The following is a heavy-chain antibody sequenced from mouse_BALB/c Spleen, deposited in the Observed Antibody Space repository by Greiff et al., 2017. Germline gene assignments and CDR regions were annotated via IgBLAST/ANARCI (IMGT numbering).Heavy chain of an antibody. CDR3: ATPSWFAY. J-gene: IGHJ3*01. V-gene: IGHV3-2*02. Sequence: EVKLVESGPGLVKPSQSLSLTCTVTGYSITSDYAWNWIRQFPGNKLEWMGYISYSGSTSYNPSLKSRISITRDTSKNQFFLQLNSVTTEDTATYDCATPSWFAYWGQGTLVTVSA. CDR2: ISYSGST. CDR1: GYSITSDYA.